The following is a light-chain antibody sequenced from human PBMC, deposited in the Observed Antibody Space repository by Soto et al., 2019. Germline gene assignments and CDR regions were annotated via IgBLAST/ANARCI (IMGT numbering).Light chain of an antibody. CDR3: QQHSHGPPWT. J-gene: IGKJ1*01. CDR2: GVS. V-gene: IGKV3-11*01. CDR1: DNVRTF. Sequence: EVVLTQSPATLSLPPGERATLSCRASDNVRTFVDWYQQKPGQAPRLLIYGVSNRATGIPARFSGSGSGTDFTITISNLGPEDFAVYYCQQHSHGPPWTFGQGTKVDIK.